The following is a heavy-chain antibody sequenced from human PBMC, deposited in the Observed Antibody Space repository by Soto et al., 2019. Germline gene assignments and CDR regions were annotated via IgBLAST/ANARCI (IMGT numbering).Heavy chain of an antibody. J-gene: IGHJ6*02. D-gene: IGHD3-22*01. Sequence: PGGSLRLSCAASGFTFSSYAMHWVRQAPGKGLEWVAVISYDGSNKYYADSVKGRFTISRDNSKNTLYLQMNSLRAEDTAVYYCARDGDSSGYYSIYYYYGMDVWGQGTTVTVSS. CDR2: ISYDGSNK. CDR3: ARDGDSSGYYSIYYYYGMDV. V-gene: IGHV3-30-3*01. CDR1: GFTFSSYA.